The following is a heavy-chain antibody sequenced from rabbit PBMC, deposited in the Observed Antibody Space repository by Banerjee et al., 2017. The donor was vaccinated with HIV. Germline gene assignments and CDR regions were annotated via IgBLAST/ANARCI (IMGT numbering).Heavy chain of an antibody. CDR2: IYAGKGTT. CDR1: GFDISSYH. J-gene: IGHJ4*01. D-gene: IGHD4-1*01. CDR3: ARDSSGWGYYFVL. V-gene: IGHV1S7*01. Sequence: QLKESGGGLVTPGGNLTLTRTASGFDISSYHMTWVRQAPGKGLEWIGIIYAGKGTTDYASWVNGRFTISSDNAQNTVDLQMNSLTAADTATYFCARDSSGWGYYFVLWGPGTLVTVS.